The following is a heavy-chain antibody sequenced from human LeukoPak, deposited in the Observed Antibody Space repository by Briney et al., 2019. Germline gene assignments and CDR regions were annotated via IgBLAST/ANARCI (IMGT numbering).Heavy chain of an antibody. Sequence: PGESLRLSCVASGFTFTDHPMNWVRQAPGKGLEWISYIGGDGIAFYADSVKGRFTASKDDARKSMYLQMSSLRVEDTAVYYCAKDRANWAIDDWGQGTQVTVSS. J-gene: IGHJ4*02. D-gene: IGHD3-16*01. CDR1: GFTFTDHP. V-gene: IGHV3-69-1*01. CDR3: AKDRANWAIDD. CDR2: IGGDGIA.